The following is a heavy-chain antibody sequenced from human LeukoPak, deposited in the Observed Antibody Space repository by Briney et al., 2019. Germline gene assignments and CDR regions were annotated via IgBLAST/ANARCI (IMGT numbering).Heavy chain of an antibody. D-gene: IGHD6-13*01. CDR3: AKVAGDRMDY. Sequence: ASVKVSCRASGYSFGTYGFCWVRQAPGQGLEWIGWISANNGKTTYAQKFQGRVTLTADTSTSTAYMELTSLRPADTAVYFCAKVAGDRMDYWGQGTLVTVSS. J-gene: IGHJ4*02. CDR2: ISANNGKT. V-gene: IGHV1-18*01. CDR1: GYSFGTYG.